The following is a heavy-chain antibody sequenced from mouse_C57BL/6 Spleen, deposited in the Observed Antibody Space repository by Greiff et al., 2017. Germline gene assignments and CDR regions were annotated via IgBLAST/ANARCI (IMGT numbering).Heavy chain of an antibody. CDR2: IDPNSGGT. D-gene: IGHD2-4*01. CDR3: ARGIYYDYDDYAMDY. J-gene: IGHJ4*01. V-gene: IGHV1-72*01. CDR1: VYTFTSYW. Sequence: QVQLQQPGAELVKPGASVKLSCKASVYTFTSYWMHWVKQRPGRGLEWIGRIDPNSGGTKYNEKFKSKATLTVDKPSSTAYMQLSSLTSEDSAVYYCARGIYYDYDDYAMDYWGQGTSVTVSS.